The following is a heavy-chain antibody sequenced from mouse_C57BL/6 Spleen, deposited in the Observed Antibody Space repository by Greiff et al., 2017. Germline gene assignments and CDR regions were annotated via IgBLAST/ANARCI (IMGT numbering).Heavy chain of an antibody. J-gene: IGHJ2*01. CDR3: ARWVYYFDY. CDR1: GYAFSSSW. Sequence: QVQLQQSGPELVKPGASVKISCTASGYAFSSSWMNWVKQRPGKGLEWIGRIYPGDGDTNYNGKFKGKATLTADKSSSTAYMQLSSLTSEDSAVYFCARWVYYFDYWGQGTTLTVSS. CDR2: IYPGDGDT. V-gene: IGHV1-82*01.